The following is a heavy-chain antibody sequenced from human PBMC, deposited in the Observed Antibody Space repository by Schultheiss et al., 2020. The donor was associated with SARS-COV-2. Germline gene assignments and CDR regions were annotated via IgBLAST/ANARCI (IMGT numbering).Heavy chain of an antibody. D-gene: IGHD1-26*01. J-gene: IGHJ6*02. CDR1: GYTFTSYG. CDR3: GRDRVGGRYFDYYYGMDV. CDR2: VSGSNGNT. V-gene: IGHV1-18*01. Sequence: ASVKVSCKASGYTFTSYGITWVRQAPGQGLEWMGWVSGSNGNTKYAQKFQGRVTMTRNTSISTAYMELSSLRSEDTAVYYCGRDRVGGRYFDYYYGMDVWGQGTTVTVSS.